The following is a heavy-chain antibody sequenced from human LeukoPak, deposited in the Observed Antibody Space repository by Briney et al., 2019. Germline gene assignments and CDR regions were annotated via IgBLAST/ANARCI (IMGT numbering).Heavy chain of an antibody. Sequence: GGSLRLSCAASGLTFSDYGMHWVRQAPGKGLEWVAVMWHDGSKENYADSVRGRFTISRDNSKNTLYLEMDSLRAEDTAVYYCAKELSNWNYFDYWGQGTLVTVSS. V-gene: IGHV3-33*06. D-gene: IGHD1-1*01. CDR3: AKELSNWNYFDY. CDR1: GLTFSDYG. CDR2: MWHDGSKE. J-gene: IGHJ4*02.